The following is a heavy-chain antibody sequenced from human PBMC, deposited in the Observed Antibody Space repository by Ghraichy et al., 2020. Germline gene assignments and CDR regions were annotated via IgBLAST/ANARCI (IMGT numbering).Heavy chain of an antibody. V-gene: IGHV3-64D*06. Sequence: GESLNISCSASGFTFSSYAMHWVRQAPGKGLEYVSAISSNGGSTYYADSVKGRFTISRDNSKNTLYLQMSSLRAEDTAVYYCVSESNRYYFDYWGQGTLVTVSS. CDR3: VSESNRYYFDY. CDR2: ISSNGGST. J-gene: IGHJ4*02. D-gene: IGHD1-14*01. CDR1: GFTFSSYA.